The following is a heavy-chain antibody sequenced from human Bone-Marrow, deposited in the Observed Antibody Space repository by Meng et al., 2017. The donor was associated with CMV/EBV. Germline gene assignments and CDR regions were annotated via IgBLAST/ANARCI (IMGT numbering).Heavy chain of an antibody. J-gene: IGHJ4*02. Sequence: GESLKISCAASGFTFSNYWMNWGRQAPGKGLEWVANIKGDGTEKYYVDSVKGRFTISRDNAKNSLYLQMNSLRVDDTALYYCARGGLIGACDYWGQGTLVTVSS. CDR1: GFTFSNYW. D-gene: IGHD3-16*01. CDR3: ARGGLIGACDY. CDR2: IKGDGTEK. V-gene: IGHV3-7*01.